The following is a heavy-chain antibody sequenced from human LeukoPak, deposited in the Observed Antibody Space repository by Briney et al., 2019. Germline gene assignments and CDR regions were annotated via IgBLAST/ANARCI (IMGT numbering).Heavy chain of an antibody. CDR2: ILHDGSNK. J-gene: IGHJ4*02. D-gene: IGHD3-22*01. CDR3: ARGGKWLFGSSLTY. Sequence: GGSLRLSCAASGFTFSNYAIHWVRQAPGKGLEWVAVILHDGSNKYYADSVKGRFTISRDNSKNTLYLQMNSLRAEDTAVYYCARGGKWLFGSSLTYWGQGTLVTVSS. CDR1: GFTFSNYA. V-gene: IGHV3-30-3*01.